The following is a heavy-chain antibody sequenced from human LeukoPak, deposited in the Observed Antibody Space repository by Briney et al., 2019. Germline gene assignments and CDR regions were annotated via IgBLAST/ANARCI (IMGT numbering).Heavy chain of an antibody. CDR3: ARRVWGSNRYTDC. CDR2: IYTGGNT. Sequence: GGSLRLSCAASGFTVSNSYMIWVRQAPGKGLEWVSIIYTGGNTYYADSVKGRFTISRDNSKNTLYLQMNSLRAEDTAVYYCARRVWGSNRYTDCWGQGTLVTVTS. D-gene: IGHD3-16*02. CDR1: GFTVSNSY. V-gene: IGHV3-53*01. J-gene: IGHJ4*02.